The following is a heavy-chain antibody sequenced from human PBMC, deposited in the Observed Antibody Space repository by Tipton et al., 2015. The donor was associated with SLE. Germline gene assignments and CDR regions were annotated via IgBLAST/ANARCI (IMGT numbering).Heavy chain of an antibody. J-gene: IGHJ3*02. Sequence: TLSLTCAVFGGSISRSNWCSWVRQPPGKGLEWIGYIHYSGTTYYNPSLRSRLVISVDTSKKHFSLQLRSVTAADTALYYCARATYSVIVDAFDIWGQGTMVTVSS. D-gene: IGHD2-15*01. CDR2: IHYSGTT. CDR3: ARATYSVIVDAFDI. CDR1: GGSISRSNW. V-gene: IGHV4-4*02.